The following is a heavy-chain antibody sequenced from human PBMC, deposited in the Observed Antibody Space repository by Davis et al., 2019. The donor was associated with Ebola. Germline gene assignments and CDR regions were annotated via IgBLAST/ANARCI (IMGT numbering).Heavy chain of an antibody. D-gene: IGHD2-2*01. V-gene: IGHV4-39*07. CDR1: GGSISSSSYY. CDR2: IYYSGST. CDR3: ARDYRSKYQLLPYNWFDP. Sequence: PSETLSLTCTVSGGSISSSSYYWGWIRQPPGKGLEWIGSIYYSGSTYYNPSLKSRVTISVDTSKNQFSLKLSSVTAADTAVYYCARDYRSKYQLLPYNWFDPWGQGTLVTVSS. J-gene: IGHJ5*02.